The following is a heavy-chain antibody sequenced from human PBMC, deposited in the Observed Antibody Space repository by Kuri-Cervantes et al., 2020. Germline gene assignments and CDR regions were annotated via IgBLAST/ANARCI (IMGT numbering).Heavy chain of an antibody. CDR1: GFSFSSYG. CDR2: ISSSGSTI. V-gene: IGHV3-48*04. D-gene: IGHD6-13*01. Sequence: GGSLRLSCAASGFSFSSYGMHWVRQAPGKGLEWVSHISSSGSTIYYADSLKGRFTISRDNAKNSLYLQMNSLRAEDTAVYYCSRDVGAASGSDYWGQGTLVTVSS. J-gene: IGHJ4*02. CDR3: SRDVGAASGSDY.